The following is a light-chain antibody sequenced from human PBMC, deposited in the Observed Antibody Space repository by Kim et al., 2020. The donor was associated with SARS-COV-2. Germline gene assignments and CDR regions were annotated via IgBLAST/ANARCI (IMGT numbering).Light chain of an antibody. J-gene: IGLJ3*02. CDR2: EVN. CDR3: CSYAGSYIWV. CDR1: SSDVGGYNY. V-gene: IGLV2-11*01. Sequence: GQSVTISCTGTSSDVGGYNYVSWYQQHPGKAPKLMIYEVNKRPSGVPDRFSGSKSGNTASLTISGLQAEDETDYYCCSYAGSYIWVFGGGTQLTVL.